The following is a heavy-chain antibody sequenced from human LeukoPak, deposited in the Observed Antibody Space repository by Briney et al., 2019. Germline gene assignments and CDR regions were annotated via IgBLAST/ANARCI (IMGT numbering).Heavy chain of an antibody. V-gene: IGHV4-59*01. D-gene: IGHD2-15*01. CDR1: GDSISSYF. Sequence: SETLSLTCTVSGDSISSYFWSWIRQPPGKGLEWIGYFHNSWSANYNPSLKSRITMSVDTSKNQFSLKLRSVTAADTAVYYCARDSHSVDTATPRGFDPWGQGTLVTVSS. J-gene: IGHJ5*02. CDR3: ARDSHSVDTATPRGFDP. CDR2: FHNSWSA.